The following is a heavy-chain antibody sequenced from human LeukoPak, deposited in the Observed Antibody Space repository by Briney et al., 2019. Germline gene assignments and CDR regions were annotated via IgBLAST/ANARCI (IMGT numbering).Heavy chain of an antibody. CDR3: ARDNGGRKGYCYYGMDV. J-gene: IGHJ6*02. CDR2: INTNTGNP. Sequence: ASVKVSCKASGYTFTSYAMNWVRQAPGQGLEWMGWINTNTGNPTYAQGFTGRFVFSLDTSVSTAYLQISSLKAEDTVVYYCARDNGGRKGYCYYGMDVWGQGTTVTVSS. V-gene: IGHV7-4-1*02. D-gene: IGHD4-23*01. CDR1: GYTFTSYA.